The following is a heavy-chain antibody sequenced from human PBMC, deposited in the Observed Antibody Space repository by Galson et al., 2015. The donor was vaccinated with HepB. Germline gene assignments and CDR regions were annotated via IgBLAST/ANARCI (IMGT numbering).Heavy chain of an antibody. V-gene: IGHV1-2*06. CDR3: ARGANYESRGYDWYFDL. D-gene: IGHD3-22*01. CDR2: INPKTGGT. J-gene: IGHJ2*01. CDR1: GYTFTGYC. Sequence: SVKVSCKASGYTFTGYCMHWVRQAPGQGPEWMGRINPKTGGTNFAERFQGRVTMTWGTSISTAYMELSSLRSDDTAVYYCARGANYESRGYDWYFDLWGRGTLVTVSS.